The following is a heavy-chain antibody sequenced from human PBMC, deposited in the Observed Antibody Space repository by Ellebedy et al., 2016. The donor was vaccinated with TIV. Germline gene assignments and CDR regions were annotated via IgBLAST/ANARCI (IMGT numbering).Heavy chain of an antibody. Sequence: GESLKISXAASGFTFSNAWMTWVRQAPGKGLEWVGRINSKTDVGTTDYAAPVKGRFTISRDDSKNTLYLQMNSLKTEDTAMYYCTTDQGYFQHWGQGTLVTVSS. J-gene: IGHJ1*01. V-gene: IGHV3-15*01. CDR1: GFTFSNAW. CDR3: TTDQGYFQH. CDR2: INSKTDVGTT.